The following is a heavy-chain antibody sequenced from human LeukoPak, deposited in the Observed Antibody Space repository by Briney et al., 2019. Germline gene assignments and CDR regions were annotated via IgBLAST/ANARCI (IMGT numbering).Heavy chain of an antibody. CDR3: ARSGRGLGYCSSTSCPDLDY. D-gene: IGHD2-2*01. Sequence: GASVKVSCKASGYTFTGYYMHWVRQAPGQGLEWMGWINPNSGGTNYAQKFQGRVTMTRDTSISTAYMELSRLRSDDTAVYYCARSGRGLGYCSSTSCPDLDYWGQGTLVTVSS. CDR2: INPNSGGT. J-gene: IGHJ4*02. V-gene: IGHV1-2*02. CDR1: GYTFTGYY.